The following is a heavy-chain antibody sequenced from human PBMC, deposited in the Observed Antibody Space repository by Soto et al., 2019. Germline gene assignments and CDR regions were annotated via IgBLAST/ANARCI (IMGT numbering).Heavy chain of an antibody. V-gene: IGHV6-1*01. Sequence: PSQTLSLTCAISGDSVSSNRAAWNWIRQSPSRGLEWLGRTYYRPKWYNDYAVSVKSRITINPDTSKDQFSLQLNSVTPEDTAVYYCARAWGFSSGWYGSFSYWGQGTLVTSPQ. CDR3: ARAWGFSSGWYGSFSY. CDR1: GDSVSSNRAA. D-gene: IGHD6-19*01. CDR2: TYYRPKWYN. J-gene: IGHJ4*02.